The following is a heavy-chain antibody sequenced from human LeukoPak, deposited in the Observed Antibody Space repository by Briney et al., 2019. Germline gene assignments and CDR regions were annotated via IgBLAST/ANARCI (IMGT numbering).Heavy chain of an antibody. Sequence: KPSETLSLTCAVSGYSISSGYYWGWIRPPPGKGLEWIGYIYYSGSTNYNPSLKSRVTISVDTSKNQFSLKLSSVTAADTAVYYCARDSSYAFDIWGQGTMVTVSS. CDR2: IYYSGST. CDR3: ARDSSYAFDI. CDR1: GYSISSGYY. D-gene: IGHD6-6*01. V-gene: IGHV4-61*01. J-gene: IGHJ3*02.